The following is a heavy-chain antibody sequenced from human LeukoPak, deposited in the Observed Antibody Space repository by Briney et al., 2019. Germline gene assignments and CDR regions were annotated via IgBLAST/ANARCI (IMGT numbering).Heavy chain of an antibody. J-gene: IGHJ6*03. CDR1: GFTFSSYW. D-gene: IGHD6-25*01. CDR2: IKQDGSEK. CDR3: ARFAAGGSYYYYMDV. Sequence: PEGSLRLSCAASGFTFSSYWMSWVRQAPGKGLEWVANIKQDGSEKYYVDSVKGRFTISRDNAKNSLYLQMNSLRADDTAVYYCARFAAGGSYYYYMDVWGKGTTVTVSS. V-gene: IGHV3-7*01.